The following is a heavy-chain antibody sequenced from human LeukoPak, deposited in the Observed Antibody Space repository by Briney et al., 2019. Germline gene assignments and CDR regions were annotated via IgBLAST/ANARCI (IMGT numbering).Heavy chain of an antibody. J-gene: IGHJ5*02. CDR1: GGTFSTFP. CDR2: IIPIFGTA. CDR3: ARSQGGSGSYLFWFDP. Sequence: EASMKVSFKASGGTFSTFPFGWVRQAPGQGLEGMGGIIPIFGTANFAQKFQGRVTITADESTSTAYMELTSLRSEDTAVYYCARSQGGSGSYLFWFDPWGQGTLVTVSS. D-gene: IGHD3-10*01. V-gene: IGHV1-69*13.